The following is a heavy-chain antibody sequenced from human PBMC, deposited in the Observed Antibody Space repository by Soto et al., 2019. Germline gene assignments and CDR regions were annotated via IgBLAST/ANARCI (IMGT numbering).Heavy chain of an antibody. Sequence: KPSETLSLTCTVSGGAMNSYYWTWIRQPAGKGLEWIGRIFSSGNTKYNPSLQSRVTMTLDTSKNQFSLRLTSVTAADTALYYCARGQRFSDWFDPWGQGTLVTVSS. D-gene: IGHD3-3*01. CDR3: ARGQRFSDWFDP. CDR2: IFSSGNT. CDR1: GGAMNSYY. V-gene: IGHV4-4*07. J-gene: IGHJ5*02.